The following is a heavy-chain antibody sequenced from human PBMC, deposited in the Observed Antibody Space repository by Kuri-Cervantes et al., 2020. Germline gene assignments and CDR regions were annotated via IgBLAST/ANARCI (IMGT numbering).Heavy chain of an antibody. Sequence: GSLRLSCTVSGGSISSYYWSWIRQPPGKGLEWIGFISYSGSTNYNPSLKSRVTMSLDMSKNQISLKLSSVTAADTAVYYCARDTDTGYDSHYFDYWGQGTLVTVSS. CDR3: ARDTDTGYDSHYFDY. J-gene: IGHJ4*02. D-gene: IGHD5-12*01. CDR2: ISYSGST. V-gene: IGHV4-59*01. CDR1: GGSISSYY.